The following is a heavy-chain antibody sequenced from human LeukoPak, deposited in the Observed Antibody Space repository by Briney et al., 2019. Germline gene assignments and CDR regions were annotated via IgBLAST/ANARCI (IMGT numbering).Heavy chain of an antibody. J-gene: IGHJ6*03. Sequence: SETLSLTCTVSGGSISSYYWSWIRQPAGKGLEWIGRIYTSGSTDYNPSLKSRVTMSVDTSKNQFSLKLSSVTAADTAVYYCARDKRYCSGGSCYYYYYMDVWGKGTTVTVSS. CDR2: IYTSGST. D-gene: IGHD2-15*01. CDR1: GGSISSYY. CDR3: ARDKRYCSGGSCYYYYYMDV. V-gene: IGHV4-4*07.